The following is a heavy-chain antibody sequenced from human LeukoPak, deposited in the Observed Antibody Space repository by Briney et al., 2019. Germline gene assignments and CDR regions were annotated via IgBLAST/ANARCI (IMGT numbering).Heavy chain of an antibody. D-gene: IGHD2-2*02. J-gene: IGHJ4*02. V-gene: IGHV4-38-2*02. CDR2: IYHTGDT. CDR3: ASDCSSTTCYTRGGDY. Sequence: SETLSLSCSVSGYSITSGSSWGWTRPPPGKGREWIGSIYHTGDTFYDPSLNIRVTISVDTSKNQFSLSLSSVTAADPAVYYCASDCSSTTCYTRGGDYWGQGTLVTVSS. CDR1: GYSITSGSS.